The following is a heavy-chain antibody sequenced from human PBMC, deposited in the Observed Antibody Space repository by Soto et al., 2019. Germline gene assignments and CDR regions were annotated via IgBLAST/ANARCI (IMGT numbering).Heavy chain of an antibody. J-gene: IGHJ4*02. D-gene: IGHD1-26*01. V-gene: IGHV4-59*01. CDR2: IYASGSP. CDR1: GGSFSVYY. CDR3: ARGVGSSPPQY. Sequence: LSLTCTISGGSFSVYYWRWIRQSTGQGLEWIGYIYASGSPYYNPSLRSRVTISADTSKNQISLKLTSPTAADTAVYYCARGVGSSPPQYWGRGTLVTVSS.